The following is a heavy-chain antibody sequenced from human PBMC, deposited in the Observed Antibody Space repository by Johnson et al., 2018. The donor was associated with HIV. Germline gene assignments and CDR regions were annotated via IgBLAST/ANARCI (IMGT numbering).Heavy chain of an antibody. CDR2: ISSDGSNN. V-gene: IGHV3-30*14. Sequence: QVQLVESGGGVVQPGRSLRLSCAASGFTFSSYAMHWVRQAPGKGLEWVAVISSDGSNNYYADSVKGRFTISKDNSKNTLYLQMNSLRAVDTAVYYCASQSSSWLYDAFDIWGQGTMVTVSS. D-gene: IGHD6-13*01. J-gene: IGHJ3*02. CDR1: GFTFSSYA. CDR3: ASQSSSWLYDAFDI.